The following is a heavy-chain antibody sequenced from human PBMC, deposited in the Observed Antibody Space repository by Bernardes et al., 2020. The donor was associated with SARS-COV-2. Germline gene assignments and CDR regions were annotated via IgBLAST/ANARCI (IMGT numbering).Heavy chain of an antibody. CDR1: GYTLTELS. D-gene: IGHD4-17*01. Sequence: ASVKVSCKVSGYTLTELSMHWVRQAPGKGLEWMGGFDPEDGETIYAQKFQGRVTMTEDTSTDTAYMELSNLRSEDTAVYYCATGPTVVTPRWFDPWGQGTLVTVSS. V-gene: IGHV1-24*01. CDR3: ATGPTVVTPRWFDP. J-gene: IGHJ5*02. CDR2: FDPEDGET.